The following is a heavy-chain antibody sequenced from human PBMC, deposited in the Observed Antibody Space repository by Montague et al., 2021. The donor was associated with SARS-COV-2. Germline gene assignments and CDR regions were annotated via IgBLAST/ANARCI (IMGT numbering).Heavy chain of an antibody. CDR3: ARTEYNWNDWFDP. CDR2: IFQGGIN. Sequence: SETLSLTCSLSGGSISSYYWSRTRQSPGKGLEWTGYIFQGGINDXNPXLKSRVTISVDMSKNQFSLQLNSVTAADSAVHYCARTEYNWNDWFDPWGQGTLVTGSS. V-gene: IGHV4-59*13. CDR1: GGSISSYY. J-gene: IGHJ5*02. D-gene: IGHD1-20*01.